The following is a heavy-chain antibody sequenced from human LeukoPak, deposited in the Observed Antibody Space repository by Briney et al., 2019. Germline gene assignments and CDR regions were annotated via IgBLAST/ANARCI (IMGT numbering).Heavy chain of an antibody. D-gene: IGHD6-6*01. CDR2: INPNSGGT. CDR1: GYTFTGYY. J-gene: IGHJ6*02. V-gene: IGHV1-2*02. Sequence: ASVKVSCKASGYTFTGYYMHWVRQAPGQGLEWMGWINPNSGGTNYAQKFQGRVTMTRDTSISTAYMGLSRLRSDDTAVYYCARPDSSSSSYYGMDVWGQGTTVTVSS. CDR3: ARPDSSSSSYYGMDV.